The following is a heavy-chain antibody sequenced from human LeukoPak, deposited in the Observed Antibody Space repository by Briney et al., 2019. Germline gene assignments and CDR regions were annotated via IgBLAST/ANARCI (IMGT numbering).Heavy chain of an antibody. CDR3: ARARPAGIAARRFDY. CDR1: GGSISSYY. D-gene: IGHD6-6*01. J-gene: IGHJ4*02. CDR2: IYYSGST. V-gene: IGHV4-59*01. Sequence: SETLSLTCTVSGGSISSYYWSWIRQPPGKGLEWIGYIYYSGSTNYNPSLTSRVTISVDTSKNQFSLRLSSVTAADTAVYYCARARPAGIAARRFDYWGQGTLVTVSS.